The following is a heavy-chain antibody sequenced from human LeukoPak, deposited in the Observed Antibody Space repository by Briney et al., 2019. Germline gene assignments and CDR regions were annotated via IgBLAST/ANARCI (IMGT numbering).Heavy chain of an antibody. D-gene: IGHD4-23*01. CDR1: GFTFNTYW. Sequence: AGGSLRLSCAVSGFTFNTYWMSWARQAPGKGPEWVANIKEDGNEKKYVDSVKGRFTISRDNAKNSLYLQMNSLRAEDTAVYYCAKIGGNVVFWGQGTLVTVSS. V-gene: IGHV3-7*03. CDR2: IKEDGNEK. CDR3: AKIGGNVVF. J-gene: IGHJ4*02.